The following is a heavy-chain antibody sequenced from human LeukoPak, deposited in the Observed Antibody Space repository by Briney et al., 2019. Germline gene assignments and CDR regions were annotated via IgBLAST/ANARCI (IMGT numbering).Heavy chain of an antibody. D-gene: IGHD3-22*01. CDR1: GGSISSGGYS. Sequence: SETLSLTCAVSGGSISSGGYSWSWIRQPPGKGLEWIGYIYHSGSTYYNPSLKSRVTISVDTSKNQFSLKLSSVTAADTAVYYCASLGEDYYDSSGYYPHWGQGTLVTVSS. CDR2: IYHSGST. CDR3: ASLGEDYYDSSGYYPH. J-gene: IGHJ4*02. V-gene: IGHV4-30-2*01.